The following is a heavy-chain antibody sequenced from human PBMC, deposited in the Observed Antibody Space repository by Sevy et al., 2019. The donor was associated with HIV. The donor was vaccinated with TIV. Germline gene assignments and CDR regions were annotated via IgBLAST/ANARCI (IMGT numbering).Heavy chain of an antibody. CDR1: GFSFSYYG. CDR2: ISHDGINE. CDR3: ANAYSGSYSHSYLYALDV. V-gene: IGHV3-30*18. D-gene: IGHD1-26*01. Sequence: GGSLRLSCIGSGFSFSYYGIHWVRQSPGKGLDWVALISHDGINEYYADSVKGGFTISRDNSKNTAYLEMNSLRNEDTAIYFCANAYSGSYSHSYLYALDVWGQGTTVTVSS. J-gene: IGHJ6*02.